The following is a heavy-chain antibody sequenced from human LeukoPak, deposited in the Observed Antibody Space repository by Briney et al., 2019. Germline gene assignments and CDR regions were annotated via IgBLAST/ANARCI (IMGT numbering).Heavy chain of an antibody. CDR3: ARGQRHRPPNYGSGRGRYYYYMDV. J-gene: IGHJ6*03. Sequence: ASVKVSCKASGYTFTSYDINWVRQATGQGLEWMGWMNPNSGNTGYAQKFQGRVTMTRNTSISTAYMELSSLRSEDTAVYYCARGQRHRPPNYGSGRGRYYYYMDVWGKGTTVTVSS. CDR2: MNPNSGNT. D-gene: IGHD3-10*01. V-gene: IGHV1-8*01. CDR1: GYTFTSYD.